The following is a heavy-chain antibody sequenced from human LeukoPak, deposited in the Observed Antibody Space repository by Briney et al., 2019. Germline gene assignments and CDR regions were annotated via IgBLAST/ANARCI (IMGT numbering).Heavy chain of an antibody. Sequence: EASVTVSCKASGYTFTSYDINWVRQATGQGLEWMGWMNPNSGNTGYAQKFQGRVTMTRNTSISTAYMELSSLRSEDTAVYYCARAPAMVPPITMVRVTTEPDFDYWGQGTLVTVSS. CDR3: ARAPAMVPPITMVRVTTEPDFDY. J-gene: IGHJ4*02. CDR1: GYTFTSYD. CDR2: MNPNSGNT. V-gene: IGHV1-8*01. D-gene: IGHD3-10*01.